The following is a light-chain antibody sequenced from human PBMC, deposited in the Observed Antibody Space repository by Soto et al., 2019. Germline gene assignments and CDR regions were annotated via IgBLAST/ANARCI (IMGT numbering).Light chain of an antibody. CDR2: EVS. CDR1: SSDVGGYNF. Sequence: QSALTQPASVSGSPGQSITISCTGTSSDVGGYNFVSWYQQHPGKAPKLMIYEVSNRPSGVSNRFSGSKSGNTVSLTISGLQAEDEADYYCSSFTSGSTLFGTGTKVTVL. CDR3: SSFTSGSTL. V-gene: IGLV2-14*01. J-gene: IGLJ1*01.